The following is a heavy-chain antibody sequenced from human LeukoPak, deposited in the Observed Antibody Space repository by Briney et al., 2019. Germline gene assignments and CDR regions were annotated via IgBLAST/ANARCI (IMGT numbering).Heavy chain of an antibody. D-gene: IGHD4-17*01. Sequence: GGTLRLSCATSGFFFGAYAMSWFRQAPGKGLEWVGVIRSKTNGGAIEYAASVKGRFTISRDDSKGIAYLQMNSLKTEDTAVYYCARDQLGGDPDDYYYYYMDVWGKGTTVTVSS. CDR3: ARDQLGGDPDDYYYYYMDV. CDR1: GFFFGAYA. CDR2: IRSKTNGGAI. J-gene: IGHJ6*03. V-gene: IGHV3-49*03.